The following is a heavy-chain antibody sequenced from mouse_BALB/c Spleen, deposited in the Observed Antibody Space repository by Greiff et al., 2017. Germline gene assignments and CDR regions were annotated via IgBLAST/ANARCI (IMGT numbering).Heavy chain of an antibody. J-gene: IGHJ2*01. CDR1: GYSITSGYY. Sequence: EVQLQQSGPGLVKPSQSLSLTCSVTGYSITSGYYWNWIRQFPGNKLEWMGYISYDGSNNYNPSLKNRISITRDTSKNQFFLKLNSVTTEDTATYYCARDGYLFDYWGQGTTLTVSS. CDR2: ISYDGSN. CDR3: ARDGYLFDY. D-gene: IGHD2-2*01. V-gene: IGHV3-6*02.